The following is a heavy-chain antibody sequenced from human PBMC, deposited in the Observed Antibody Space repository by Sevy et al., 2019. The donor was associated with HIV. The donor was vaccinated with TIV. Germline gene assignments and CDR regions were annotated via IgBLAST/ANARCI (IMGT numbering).Heavy chain of an antibody. CDR1: GFSFSRYA. J-gene: IGHJ4*02. V-gene: IGHV3-23*01. Sequence: GGSLRLSCAASGFSFSRYAMKWVRQAPGKGLEWVSSISPSGGSTYYADSVKGRFTISRDNFKNTLDLQMTSLRADDTAVYYCAKEEIRGYYWGQGTLVTVSS. D-gene: IGHD6-25*01. CDR2: ISPSGGST. CDR3: AKEEIRGYY.